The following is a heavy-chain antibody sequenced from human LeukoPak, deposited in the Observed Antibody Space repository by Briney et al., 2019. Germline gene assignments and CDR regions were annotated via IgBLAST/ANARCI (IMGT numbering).Heavy chain of an antibody. Sequence: SETLSLTCAVYGGSLNDYLWSWIRQPPGQGLEWIGEVGHSGTTNYNPSLKSRVTISVDTSKNQFSLKLTSVTAADTAVYYYARELISSRAAFDTWGQGTVVTVSS. CDR3: ARELISSRAAFDT. V-gene: IGHV4-34*01. D-gene: IGHD3-10*01. CDR2: VGHSGTT. CDR1: GGSLNDYL. J-gene: IGHJ3*02.